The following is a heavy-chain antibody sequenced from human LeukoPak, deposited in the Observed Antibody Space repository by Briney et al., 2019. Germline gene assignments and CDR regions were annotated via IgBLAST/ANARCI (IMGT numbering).Heavy chain of an antibody. J-gene: IGHJ4*02. Sequence: SETLSLTCAVYGGSFSGYYWSWIRQPPGKGLEWLGYIYFSGSTNYNPSLKSRVTISVDTSKNQFSLKLSSVTAADTAVYYCARAFCVGECFVLHIFFDSWGQGTLVTISS. CDR2: IYFSGST. CDR3: ARAFCVGECFVLHIFFDS. D-gene: IGHD2-21*01. CDR1: GGSFSGYY. V-gene: IGHV4-59*12.